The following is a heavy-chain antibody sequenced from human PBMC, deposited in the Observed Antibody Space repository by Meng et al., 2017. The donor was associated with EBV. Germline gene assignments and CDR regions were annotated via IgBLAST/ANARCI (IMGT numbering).Heavy chain of an antibody. J-gene: IGHJ4*02. CDR1: GGPFRNYA. Sequence: QVQLVVSAAEVKKPGSSGKVSCKTSGGPFRNYAISWVRQAPGQGLEWLGGFLPTLGAPNYAQKFHGRVSITADESTSTHYMDLSSLRSEDTAVYYCASESGRGYTPDYWGQGTLVTVSS. D-gene: IGHD3-10*01. V-gene: IGHV1-69*01. CDR3: ASESGRGYTPDY. CDR2: FLPTLGAP.